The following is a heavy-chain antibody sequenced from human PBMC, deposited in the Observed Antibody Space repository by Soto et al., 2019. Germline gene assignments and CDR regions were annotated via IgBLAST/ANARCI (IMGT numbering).Heavy chain of an antibody. CDR2: IIPIFGTT. V-gene: IGHV1-69*12. D-gene: IGHD3-22*01. CDR1: GGTFSNYA. Sequence: QVQLVQSGAEVKKPGSSVKVSCKASGGTFSNYAFSWVRQAPGQGLEWMGGIIPIFGTTNYAHKYQGRVTXTAXESTSTAYMELSSLRSEDTAVYYCARDLRDHYDSSGYYPFDYWGQEPWSPSPQ. CDR3: ARDLRDHYDSSGYYPFDY. J-gene: IGHJ4*01.